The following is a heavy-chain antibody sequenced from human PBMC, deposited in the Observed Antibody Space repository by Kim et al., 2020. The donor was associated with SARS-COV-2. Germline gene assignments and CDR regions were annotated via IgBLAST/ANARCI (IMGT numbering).Heavy chain of an antibody. Sequence: GGSLRLSCAASGFSFSSYWMHWVRQAPGKGLVWVSRIKSDGSSTNYADSVKGRFTISRDNAKNTLYLQMNSLRAEDTAVYFCARGTLAAVGDSGGYFDVWGRGTLVTVSS. CDR1: GFSFSSYW. D-gene: IGHD6-13*01. CDR3: ARGTLAAVGDSGGYFDV. V-gene: IGHV3-74*01. J-gene: IGHJ2*01. CDR2: IKSDGSST.